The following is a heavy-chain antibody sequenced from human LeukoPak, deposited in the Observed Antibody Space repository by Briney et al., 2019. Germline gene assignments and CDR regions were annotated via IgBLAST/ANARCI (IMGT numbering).Heavy chain of an antibody. CDR3: AREYYDILTGFVAYFDY. D-gene: IGHD3-9*01. Sequence: ASVKVSCKASGGTFSSYAISWVRQAPGQGLEWMGWINTNTGNPTYAQGFTGRFVFSLDTSVSTAYLQISSLKAEDTAVYYCAREYYDILTGFVAYFDYWGQGTLVTVSS. J-gene: IGHJ4*02. CDR2: INTNTGNP. V-gene: IGHV7-4-1*02. CDR1: GGTFSSYA.